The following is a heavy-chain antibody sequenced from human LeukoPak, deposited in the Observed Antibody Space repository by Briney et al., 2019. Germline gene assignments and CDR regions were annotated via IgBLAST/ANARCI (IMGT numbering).Heavy chain of an antibody. J-gene: IGHJ6*02. CDR3: VKDSRSAVGRAGTLNKYDMDV. Sequence: PGGSLRLSCAASGFTFDAYAMHWVRQVPGKGLEWVSGISWNSGSIDYADSVRGRFTISRDNAKNSLYLQMNSLRAEDTALYYCVKDSRSAVGRAGTLNKYDMDVWGQGTTVTVSS. CDR2: ISWNSGSI. V-gene: IGHV3-9*01. D-gene: IGHD6-19*01. CDR1: GFTFDAYA.